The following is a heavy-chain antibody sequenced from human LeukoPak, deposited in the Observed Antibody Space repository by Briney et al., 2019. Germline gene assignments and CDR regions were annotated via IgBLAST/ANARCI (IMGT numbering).Heavy chain of an antibody. Sequence: PAETLSLTCTVSGGSISSSSYYWGWIRQPPGKGLEWIGSIYYSGSTYYNPSLKSRVTISVDTSKNQFSLKLSSVTAADTAVYYCARQTGSGLFTLPGGQGTLVTVSS. J-gene: IGHJ4*02. D-gene: IGHD3/OR15-3a*01. CDR3: ARQTGSGLFTLP. CDR1: GGSISSSSYY. CDR2: IYYSGST. V-gene: IGHV4-39*01.